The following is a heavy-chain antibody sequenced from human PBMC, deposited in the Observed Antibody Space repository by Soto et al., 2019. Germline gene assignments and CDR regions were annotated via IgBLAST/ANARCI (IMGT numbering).Heavy chain of an antibody. D-gene: IGHD6-19*01. CDR1: GGSFSGYY. CDR3: ARASLADSNDY. CDR2: INHSGST. J-gene: IGHJ4*02. Sequence: QVQLQQWGAGLLKPSETLSLTCAVYGGSFSGYYWSWIRQPPGKGLEWIGEINHSGSTNYNPSLKSRVTISVDTSNNQFSLKLSSVTAADTAVYSCARASLADSNDYWGQGTLVTVSS. V-gene: IGHV4-34*01.